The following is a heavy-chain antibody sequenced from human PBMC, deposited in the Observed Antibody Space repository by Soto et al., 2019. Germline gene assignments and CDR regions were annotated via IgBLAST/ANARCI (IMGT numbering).Heavy chain of an antibody. D-gene: IGHD6-19*01. V-gene: IGHV3-30*18. CDR3: AKGGAVSRWLVNIDY. Sequence: GGSLRLSCAASGFTFSSYGMHWVRQAPGKGLEWVAVISYDGSNKYYADSVKGRFTISRDNSKNTLYLQMNSLRAEDTAVYYCAKGGAVSRWLVNIDYWGQGT. CDR1: GFTFSSYG. J-gene: IGHJ4*02. CDR2: ISYDGSNK.